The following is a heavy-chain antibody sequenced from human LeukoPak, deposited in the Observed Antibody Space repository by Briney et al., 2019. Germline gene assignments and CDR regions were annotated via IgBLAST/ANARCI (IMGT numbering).Heavy chain of an antibody. V-gene: IGHV4-59*08. CDR3: ARHDQGYCSGGICYPFDY. Sequence: PSETLSLTCIVSGGSISTYYWSWIRQPPGKGLEWIGYIYYSVSTNYNPSLKSRVTISVDTSKNQFSLNLTSVTAADTAVYYCARHDQGYCSGGICYPFDYWGQGTLVTVSS. CDR1: GGSISTYY. D-gene: IGHD2-15*01. J-gene: IGHJ4*02. CDR2: IYYSVST.